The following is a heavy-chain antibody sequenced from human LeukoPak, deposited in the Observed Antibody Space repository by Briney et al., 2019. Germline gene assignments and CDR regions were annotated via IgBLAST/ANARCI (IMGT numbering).Heavy chain of an antibody. CDR3: AREDHSKYEY. CDR1: GFSFSSYW. V-gene: IGHV3-7*01. D-gene: IGHD4-11*01. Sequence: PGGSLRLSCAASGFSFSSYWMSWVRQAPGKEPEWVANMDLDGSEKYYGDSVQGRFTIFRDNAKNSLYLQMNSLRAEDTAVYYCAREDHSKYEYWGQGALVIVSS. CDR2: MDLDGSEK. J-gene: IGHJ4*02.